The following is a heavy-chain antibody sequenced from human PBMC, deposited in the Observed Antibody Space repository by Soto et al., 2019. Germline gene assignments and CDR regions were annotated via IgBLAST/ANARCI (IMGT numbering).Heavy chain of an antibody. CDR3: AKVEASWIQLWLLRY. J-gene: IGHJ4*02. CDR2: ISGSGGST. D-gene: IGHD5-18*01. V-gene: IGHV3-23*01. Sequence: GGSLRLSCAASGFTFSSYAMSWVRQAPGKGLEWVSAISGSGGSTYYADSVKGRFTISRDNSKNTLYLQMNSLRAEDTAVYYCAKVEASWIQLWLLRYWGQGTLVTVSS. CDR1: GFTFSSYA.